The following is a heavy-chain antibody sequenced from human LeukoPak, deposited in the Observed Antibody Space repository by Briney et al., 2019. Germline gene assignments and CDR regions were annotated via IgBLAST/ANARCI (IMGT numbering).Heavy chain of an antibody. Sequence: PSETLSLTCTVSGGSISSYYWSWIRQPPGKGLEWTGYIYYSGSTNYNPSLKSRVTISVDTSKNQFSLKLSSVTAADTAVYYCARYSYSSSWFDYWGQGTLVTVSS. CDR2: IYYSGST. D-gene: IGHD6-13*01. CDR3: ARYSYSSSWFDY. CDR1: GGSISSYY. V-gene: IGHV4-59*08. J-gene: IGHJ4*02.